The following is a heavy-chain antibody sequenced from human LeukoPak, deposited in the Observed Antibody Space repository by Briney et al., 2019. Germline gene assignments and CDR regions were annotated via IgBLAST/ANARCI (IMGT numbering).Heavy chain of an antibody. CDR3: AREVGGYFQYNWFDP. CDR1: GGTFSNYA. Sequence: SVTVSFKASGGTFSNYAISWVRQAPGQGLEWMGRVIPIFGIANYAQKFQGRVTITADKSTSTAYMELSSLRSEDTVVYYCAREVGGYFQYNWFDPWGQGTLVTVSS. V-gene: IGHV1-69*10. D-gene: IGHD2-21*01. CDR2: VIPIFGIA. J-gene: IGHJ5*02.